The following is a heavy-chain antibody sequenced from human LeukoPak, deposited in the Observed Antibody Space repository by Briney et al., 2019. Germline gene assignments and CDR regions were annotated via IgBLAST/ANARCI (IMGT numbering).Heavy chain of an antibody. D-gene: IGHD3-16*01. CDR2: IYPGDSDT. J-gene: IGHJ6*02. CDR3: AKSGQMGGRGYYFGMDV. Sequence: GESLKISCKGSGYNFANNWIAWVRQMPGKGLEWMGIIYPGDSDTRYSPSFQGQVTISADKSISTAYLQWNSLKASDTAMYYCAKSGQMGGRGYYFGMDVWGQGTTVTVSS. CDR1: GYNFANNW. V-gene: IGHV5-51*01.